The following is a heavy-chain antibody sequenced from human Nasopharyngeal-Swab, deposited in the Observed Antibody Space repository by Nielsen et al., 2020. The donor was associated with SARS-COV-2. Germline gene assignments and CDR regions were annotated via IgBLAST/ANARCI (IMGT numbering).Heavy chain of an antibody. Sequence: GGSLRLSCAASGFTFSNFAMSWVRQAPGKGLEWVSVISGGSDSTYYTDSVRGRFTISRDNSKNTLNLQMNNLRAEDTAIYYCAKDRDSGDDSEEYYHYYGMDVWGQGAPVTASS. CDR2: ISGGSDST. CDR3: AKDRDSGDDSEEYYHYYGMDV. J-gene: IGHJ6*02. CDR1: GFTFSNFA. V-gene: IGHV3-23*01. D-gene: IGHD5-12*01.